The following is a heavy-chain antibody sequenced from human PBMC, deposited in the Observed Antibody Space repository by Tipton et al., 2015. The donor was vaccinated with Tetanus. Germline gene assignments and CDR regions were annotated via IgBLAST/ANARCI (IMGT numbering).Heavy chain of an antibody. D-gene: IGHD6-19*01. Sequence: SLRLSCAASGFTFSSYGMHWVRQAPGKGLEWVAVIWYDGSNKYYADSVKGRFTISRDNSKNTLYLQMNSLRAEDTAVYYCACDGAGEQWLVLSYWGQGTLVTVSS. CDR2: IWYDGSNK. V-gene: IGHV3-33*01. CDR3: ACDGAGEQWLVLSY. CDR1: GFTFSSYG. J-gene: IGHJ4*02.